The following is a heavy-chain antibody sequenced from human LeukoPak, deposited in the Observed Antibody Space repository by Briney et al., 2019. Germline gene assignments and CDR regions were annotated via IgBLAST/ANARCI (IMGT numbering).Heavy chain of an antibody. D-gene: IGHD5-18*01. Sequence: GGSLRLSCAASGFTFSSYAMSWVRQAPGKGLEWVSAISGRGDRTYYADSVKGRFTISRDNSKNTLYLQMNSLRAEDTAVYYCAREEVDTAMVAYYYYGMDVWGQGTTVTVSS. CDR1: GFTFSSYA. CDR3: AREEVDTAMVAYYYYGMDV. J-gene: IGHJ6*02. CDR2: ISGRGDRT. V-gene: IGHV3-23*01.